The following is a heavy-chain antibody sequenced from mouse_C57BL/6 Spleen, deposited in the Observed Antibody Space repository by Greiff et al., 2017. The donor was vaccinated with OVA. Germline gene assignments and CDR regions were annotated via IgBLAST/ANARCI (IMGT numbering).Heavy chain of an antibody. CDR3: ARAPGSSSYYFDY. V-gene: IGHV1-54*01. J-gene: IGHJ2*01. Sequence: VQLQQSGAELVRPGTSVKVSCKASGYAFTNYLIEWVKQRPGQGLEWIGVINPGSGGTNYNEKFKGKATLTADKSSSTAYMQLSSLTSEDSAVYFCARAPGSSSYYFDYWGQGTTLTVSS. CDR2: INPGSGGT. CDR1: GYAFTNYL. D-gene: IGHD1-1*01.